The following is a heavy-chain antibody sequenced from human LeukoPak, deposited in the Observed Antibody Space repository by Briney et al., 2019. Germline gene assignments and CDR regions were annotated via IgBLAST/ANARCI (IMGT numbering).Heavy chain of an antibody. J-gene: IGHJ6*04. CDR3: AELGITMIGGV. Sequence: GGSLRLSCAASGFTFSAYSMNWVRQAPGKGLEWVSSITETSHVYYAESVKGRFTISRDNAKNLVFLQMNSLRAEDTAVYYCAELGITMIGGVWGKGTTVTISS. CDR1: GFTFSAYS. V-gene: IGHV3-69-1*02. CDR2: ITETSHV. D-gene: IGHD3-10*02.